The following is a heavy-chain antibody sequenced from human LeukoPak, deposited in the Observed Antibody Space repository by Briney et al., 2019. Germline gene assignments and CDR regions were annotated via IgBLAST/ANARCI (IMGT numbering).Heavy chain of an antibody. CDR2: ISAYNGNT. Sequence: GASVKVSCKASGYTFTSYGISWVRQAPGQGLEWMGWISAYNGNTNYAQKLQGRVTMTTDTSTSTAYMELRCLRSDDTAVYYCARAEGKRDIVVVVAAPFDYWGQGTLVTVSS. CDR1: GYTFTSYG. D-gene: IGHD2-15*01. V-gene: IGHV1-18*01. J-gene: IGHJ4*02. CDR3: ARAEGKRDIVVVVAAPFDY.